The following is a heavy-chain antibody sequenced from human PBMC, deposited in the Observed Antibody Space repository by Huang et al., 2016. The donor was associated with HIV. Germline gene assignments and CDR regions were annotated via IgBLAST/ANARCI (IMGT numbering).Heavy chain of an antibody. CDR1: GFTFNKFD. J-gene: IGHJ4*02. D-gene: IGHD1-26*01. Sequence: QVQLVESGGGVVQPGRSLRLSCAAFGFTFNKFDMHWVRQAPVKGLEWVEIISYDGSSKYHADSVKGRFTISRDNSKNTVYLQMNSLRVEDTAVYYCAKDGRGSGTYYDYFEYWGQGTLVTVSS. CDR2: ISYDGSSK. CDR3: AKDGRGSGTYYDYFEY. V-gene: IGHV3-30*18.